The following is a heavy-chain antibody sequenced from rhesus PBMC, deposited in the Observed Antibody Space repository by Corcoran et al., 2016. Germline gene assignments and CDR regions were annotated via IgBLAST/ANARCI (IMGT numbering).Heavy chain of an antibody. V-gene: IGHV3S18*01. D-gene: IGHD4-29*01. Sequence: EVQLVGSGGGLAKPGGSLRLSCADSGFSFSACYMYWVRHAPGKGLEWDSGISYTCVSTNYADSVNGRSTISRDNAKNTLYLQLDSLRADDTAVYYCARSPGSWYFDLWGPGTPITISS. CDR1: GFSFSACY. CDR3: ARSPGSWYFDL. J-gene: IGHJ2*01. CDR2: ISYTCVST.